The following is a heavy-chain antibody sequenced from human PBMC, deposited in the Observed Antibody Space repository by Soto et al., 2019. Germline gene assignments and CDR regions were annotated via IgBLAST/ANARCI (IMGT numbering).Heavy chain of an antibody. Sequence: GGSLRLSCAASGFTFSSYEMNWVRQAPGKWLEWVSYISSSGSTIYYADSVKGRFTISRDNAKNSLYLQMNSLRAEDTAVYYCARVAASGYLPGGMDVWGQGXTVTVYS. CDR3: ARVAASGYLPGGMDV. J-gene: IGHJ6*02. CDR2: ISSSGSTI. V-gene: IGHV3-48*03. CDR1: GFTFSSYE. D-gene: IGHD3-3*01.